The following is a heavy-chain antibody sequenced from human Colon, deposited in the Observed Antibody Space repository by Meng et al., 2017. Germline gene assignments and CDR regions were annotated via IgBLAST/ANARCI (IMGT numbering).Heavy chain of an antibody. CDR1: GYPFSHYA. J-gene: IGHJ4*02. CDR3: AKDQDFGGTPDS. CDR2: INPGNGDT. Sequence: QVQVVQAGAEVKEPGASVKVSCKPSGYPFSHYALHWVRQAPGQRLEWMGWINPGNGDTESSHKFQGRLTITRDTSASTAYMELSSLRSEDTAVYYCAKDQDFGGTPDSWGQGTLVTVSS. D-gene: IGHD4-23*01. V-gene: IGHV1-3*01.